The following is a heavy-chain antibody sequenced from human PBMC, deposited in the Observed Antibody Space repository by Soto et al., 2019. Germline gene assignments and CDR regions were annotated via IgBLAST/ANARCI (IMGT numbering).Heavy chain of an antibody. CDR1: GASFSGYY. D-gene: IGHD2-2*01. J-gene: IGHJ6*02. CDR3: ARERKDIVVVPAAIRASYYYYGMDV. CDR2: INHSGST. V-gene: IGHV4-34*01. Sequence: SETLSLTXAVYGASFSGYYWSWIRQPPGKGLEWIGEINHSGSTNYNPSLKSRVTISVDTSKNQFSLKLSSVTAADTAVYYCARERKDIVVVPAAIRASYYYYGMDVWGQGTTVTVSS.